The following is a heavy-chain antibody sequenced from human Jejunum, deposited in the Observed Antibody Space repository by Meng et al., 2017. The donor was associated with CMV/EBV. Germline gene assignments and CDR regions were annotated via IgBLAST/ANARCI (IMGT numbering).Heavy chain of an antibody. CDR1: GYIVAFTW. CDR2: IYPDDSNI. D-gene: IGHD3/OR15-3a*01. V-gene: IGHV5-51*01. J-gene: IGHJ3*02. CDR3: ATQTGLGNDAYNI. Sequence: SGYIVAFTWIGWVRQMPGKGLDWMGLIYPDDSNIKYSPSFQGQVTISADKSISTAYLQWSSLKASDTAMYYCATQTGLGNDAYNIWGQGTMVTVSS.